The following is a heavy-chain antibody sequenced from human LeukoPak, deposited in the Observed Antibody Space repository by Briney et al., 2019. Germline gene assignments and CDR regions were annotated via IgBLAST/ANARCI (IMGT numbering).Heavy chain of an antibody. CDR1: GYTFTGYY. Sequence: ASVKVSCKASGYTFTGYYMHWVRQAPGQGLEWMGWINPNSGGTNYAQKFQGRVTMTRDTSISTAYMELSRLRSDDTAVYYCARAIIVVPAATLHDAFDIWGQGTMVTVSS. D-gene: IGHD2-2*01. J-gene: IGHJ3*02. V-gene: IGHV1-2*02. CDR2: INPNSGGT. CDR3: ARAIIVVPAATLHDAFDI.